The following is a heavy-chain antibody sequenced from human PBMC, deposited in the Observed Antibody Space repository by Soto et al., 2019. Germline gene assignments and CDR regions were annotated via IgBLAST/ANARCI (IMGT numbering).Heavy chain of an antibody. CDR2: IYHSGST. Sequence: KLRETLSLTCAVSGGSISSSNWWSWVRQPPGKGLEWIGEIYHSGSTNYNPSLKSRVTISVDKSKNQFSLKLSSVTAADTAVYYCARAGSSGWPNWFDPWGQGTLVTVSS. CDR1: GGSISSSNW. CDR3: ARAGSSGWPNWFDP. D-gene: IGHD6-19*01. V-gene: IGHV4-4*03. J-gene: IGHJ5*02.